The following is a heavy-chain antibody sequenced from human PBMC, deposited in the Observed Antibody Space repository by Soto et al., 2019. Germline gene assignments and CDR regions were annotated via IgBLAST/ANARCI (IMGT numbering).Heavy chain of an antibody. CDR1: GGSISSGDYY. J-gene: IGHJ4*02. CDR3: ARDHAKYNFDY. V-gene: IGHV4-30-4*01. CDR2: IYYSGST. D-gene: IGHD1-1*01. Sequence: PSETLSLTCTVSGGSISSGDYYWSWIRQPPGKGLEWIGYIYYSGSTYYNPSLKSRVTISVDTSKNQFSLKLSSVTAADTAVYYCARDHAKYNFDYWGQRTLVTVSS.